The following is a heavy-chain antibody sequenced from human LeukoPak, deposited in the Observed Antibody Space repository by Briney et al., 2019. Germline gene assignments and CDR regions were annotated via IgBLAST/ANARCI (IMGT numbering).Heavy chain of an antibody. V-gene: IGHV1-2*02. CDR3: AREAGHIVVVTGGGKTWFDP. J-gene: IGHJ5*02. D-gene: IGHD2-21*02. CDR2: INPNSGGT. Sequence: ASVKVSCKASGYTFTGYYMHWVRQAPGQGLEWMGWINPNSGGTNYAQKFQGRVTMTRDTSISTAYMELSRLRSDDTAVYYCAREAGHIVVVTGGGKTWFDPWGQGNLVTVSS. CDR1: GYTFTGYY.